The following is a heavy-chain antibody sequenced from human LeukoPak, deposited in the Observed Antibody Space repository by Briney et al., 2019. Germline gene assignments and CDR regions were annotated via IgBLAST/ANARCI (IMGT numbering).Heavy chain of an antibody. D-gene: IGHD1-7*01. CDR3: ARERITGTIDAFDI. Sequence: GASVKVSCKASGYTFISYGISWVRQAPGQGLEWMGWISAYNGNTNYAQKLQGRVTMTTDTSTSTAYMELRSLRSDDTAVYYCARERITGTIDAFDIWGQGTMVTVSS. CDR2: ISAYNGNT. J-gene: IGHJ3*02. CDR1: GYTFISYG. V-gene: IGHV1-18*01.